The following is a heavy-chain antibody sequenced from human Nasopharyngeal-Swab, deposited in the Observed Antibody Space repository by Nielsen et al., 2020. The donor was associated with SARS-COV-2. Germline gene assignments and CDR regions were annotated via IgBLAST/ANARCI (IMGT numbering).Heavy chain of an antibody. Sequence: GGSLRLSCAASGFTVSSNYMSWVRQAPGKGLEWVSVIYSGGSTYYADSVKGRFTISRDNSKNTLYLQMNSLRAEDTAVYYCARVARRYSSGWYYFDYWGQGTLVTVSS. CDR2: IYSGGST. V-gene: IGHV3-66*01. D-gene: IGHD6-19*01. CDR3: ARVARRYSSGWYYFDY. J-gene: IGHJ4*02. CDR1: GFTVSSNY.